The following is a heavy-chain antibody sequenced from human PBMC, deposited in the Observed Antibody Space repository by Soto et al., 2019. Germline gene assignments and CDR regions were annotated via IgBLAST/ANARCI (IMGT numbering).Heavy chain of an antibody. CDR1: GGTFSSYA. CDR3: ARSIGRYYYYYYGMDV. Sequence: SSVKVSFKAAGGTFSSYAISWVRQAPGQGLEWMGGIIPIFGTANYAQKFQGRVTITADESTSTAYMELSSLRSEDTAVYYCARSIGRYYYYYYGMDVWGQGTTVTGSS. D-gene: IGHD1-26*01. J-gene: IGHJ6*02. V-gene: IGHV1-69*13. CDR2: IIPIFGTA.